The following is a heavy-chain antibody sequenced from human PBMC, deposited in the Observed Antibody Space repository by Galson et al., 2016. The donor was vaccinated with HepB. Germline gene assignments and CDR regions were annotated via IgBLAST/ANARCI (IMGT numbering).Heavy chain of an antibody. D-gene: IGHD3-10*01. CDR1: GFTFSDYF. CDR3: GAGFGDLSIDAFDT. CDR2: ISTTSSST. J-gene: IGHJ3*02. Sequence: SLRLSCAGSGFTFSDYFMTWIRQAPGQGLEWISFISTTSSSTTYADSVKGRFTISRDNAKDILYLEMNSLRPDDTAVYYCGAGFGDLSIDAFDTWGQGTVVSVSS. V-gene: IGHV3-11*06.